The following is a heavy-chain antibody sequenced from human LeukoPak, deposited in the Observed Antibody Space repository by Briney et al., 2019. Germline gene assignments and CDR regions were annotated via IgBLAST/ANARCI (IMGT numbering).Heavy chain of an antibody. CDR3: ASFLNGGYSYGTFDY. Sequence: QPGGSLRLSCAASGFTFSSYWMHWVRQAPGKGLVWVSRINTDGSSTSYADSVKGRFTISRDNAKNTLYLQMNSLRAEDTAVYYCASFLNGGYSYGTFDYWGQGTLVTVSS. V-gene: IGHV3-74*01. J-gene: IGHJ4*02. CDR2: INTDGSST. CDR1: GFTFSSYW. D-gene: IGHD5-18*01.